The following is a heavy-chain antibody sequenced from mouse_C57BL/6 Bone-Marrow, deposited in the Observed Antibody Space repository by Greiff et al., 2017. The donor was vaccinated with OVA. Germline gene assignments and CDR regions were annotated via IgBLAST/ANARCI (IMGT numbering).Heavy chain of an antibody. CDR3: ARETIVYFDY. J-gene: IGHJ2*01. D-gene: IGHD2-12*01. CDR2: IHPNSGST. CDR1: CYTFTSYW. V-gene: IGHV1-64*01. Sequence: QVQLQQPGAELVKPGASVKLSCKASCYTFTSYWMHWVKQRPGQGLEWIGMIHPNSGSTNYNEKFKSKATLTVDKSSSTAYMQLSSLTSEDSAVYYCARETIVYFDYWGQGTTLTVSA.